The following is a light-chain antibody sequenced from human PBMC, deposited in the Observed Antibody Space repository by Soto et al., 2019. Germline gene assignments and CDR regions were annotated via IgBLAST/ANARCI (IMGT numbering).Light chain of an antibody. CDR2: GAS. J-gene: IGKJ5*01. Sequence: EIGMKQSPATLSVSQGERGTLSCRASQSVGSHLPFYQQRPGQAPRLLIYGASYRATGIPARFSGSGSGTEFTLTISSLQSEDFAVYYCQQYNNWPPITFGQGTRLEIK. CDR3: QQYNNWPPIT. CDR1: QSVGSH. V-gene: IGKV3-15*01.